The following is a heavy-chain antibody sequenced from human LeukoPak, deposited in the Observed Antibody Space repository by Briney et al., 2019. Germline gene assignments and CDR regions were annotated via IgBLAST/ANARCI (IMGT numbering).Heavy chain of an antibody. CDR3: ARDDCSGGSCYLGFDP. J-gene: IGHJ5*02. CDR2: IWYDGSNK. CDR1: GFTFSSYG. D-gene: IGHD2-15*01. Sequence: PGRSLRLSCAASGFTFSSYGMRWVRQAPGKGLEWVAVIWYDGSNKYYADSVKGRFTISRDNSKNTLYLQMNSLRAEDTAVYYCARDDCSGGSCYLGFDPWGQGTLVTVTS. V-gene: IGHV3-33*08.